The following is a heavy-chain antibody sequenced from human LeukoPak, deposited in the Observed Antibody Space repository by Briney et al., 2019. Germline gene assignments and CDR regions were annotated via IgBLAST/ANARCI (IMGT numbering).Heavy chain of an antibody. CDR3: AKGVGGSANYYYMDV. Sequence: GGSLRLSCAASGFAFSRYGMHWVRQAPGKGLEWVAFIPYDGSNKYYADSVKGRFTISKDNSENTLYLQMNSLRPEDTAVYYCAKGVGGSANYYYMDVWGKGTTATVSS. D-gene: IGHD3-10*01. CDR1: GFAFSRYG. J-gene: IGHJ6*03. V-gene: IGHV3-30*02. CDR2: IPYDGSNK.